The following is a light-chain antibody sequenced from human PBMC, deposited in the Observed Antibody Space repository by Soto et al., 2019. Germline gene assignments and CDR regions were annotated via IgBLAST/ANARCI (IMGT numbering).Light chain of an antibody. J-gene: IGKJ5*01. CDR3: QQYNSYSIT. Sequence: DIQLISAASTLSASVGDRVTITCRASQSISSWLAWYQQKPGKAPKLLIYDASSLESGVPSRFSGSGSGTEFTLTISSLRPDDFATYYCQQYNSYSITFGQGTRLEIK. V-gene: IGKV1-5*01. CDR1: QSISSW. CDR2: DAS.